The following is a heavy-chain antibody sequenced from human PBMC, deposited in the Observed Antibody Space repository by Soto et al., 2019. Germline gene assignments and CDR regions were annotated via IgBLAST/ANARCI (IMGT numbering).Heavy chain of an antibody. CDR3: ASEKILSGWPSYYYYYGMDV. Sequence: SVQVASQASCSTFTGYYMHWVGQAPGKGRGWMGWINPNSGGTNYAQNFHGWVTMTRDTSISTVYMELSRPRSDDTAVYYCASEKILSGWPSYYYYYGMDVWGQGTTVTVSS. J-gene: IGHJ6*02. CDR1: CSTFTGYY. V-gene: IGHV1-2*04. D-gene: IGHD3-22*01. CDR2: INPNSGGT.